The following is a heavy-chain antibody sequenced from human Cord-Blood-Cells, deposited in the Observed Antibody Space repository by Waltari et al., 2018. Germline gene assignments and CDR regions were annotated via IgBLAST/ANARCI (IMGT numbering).Heavy chain of an antibody. CDR2: IYYSGST. J-gene: IGHJ4*02. D-gene: IGHD2-2*01. CDR1: AGSISSSSYY. Sequence: QLQLQESGPGLVKPSDTLSLTCTVSAGSISSSSYYWRSPRQPPGKGLEWIGSIYYSGSTYYNPSLKSRVTISVDTSKNQFSLKLSSVTAADTAVYYCARHDYCSSTSCYDYWGQGTLVTVSS. CDR3: ARHDYCSSTSCYDY. V-gene: IGHV4-39*01.